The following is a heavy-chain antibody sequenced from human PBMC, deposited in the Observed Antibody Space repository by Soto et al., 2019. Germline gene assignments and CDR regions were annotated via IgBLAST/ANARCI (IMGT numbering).Heavy chain of an antibody. CDR1: GGSFSGYY. J-gene: IGHJ3*02. CDR2: INHSGST. Sequence: QVQLQQWGAGLLKPSETLSLTCAVYGGSFSGYYWSWIRQPSGKGLEWIGEINHSGSTNYNPSLKSRVTISVDTSKNQFSLKLSSVTAADTAVYYCARCQRGIVVVPAAKSSDAFDIWGQGTMVTVSS. V-gene: IGHV4-34*01. D-gene: IGHD2-2*01. CDR3: ARCQRGIVVVPAAKSSDAFDI.